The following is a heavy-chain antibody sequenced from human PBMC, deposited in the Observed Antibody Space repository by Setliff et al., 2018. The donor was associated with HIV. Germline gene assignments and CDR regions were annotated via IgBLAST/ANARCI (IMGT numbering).Heavy chain of an antibody. CDR3: AKGAGFYGDYTFDH. J-gene: IGHJ4*02. V-gene: IGHV4-39*01. Sequence: SLTCTVSGASISTTTYYWGWIRQPPGKGLEWIGSIHYTGNTYNTPSLKSRLTISVDASKNQISLKLTSVTAADTAVYYCAKGAGFYGDYTFDHWGQGRQVTVSS. CDR1: GASISTTTYY. CDR2: IHYTGNT. D-gene: IGHD4-17*01.